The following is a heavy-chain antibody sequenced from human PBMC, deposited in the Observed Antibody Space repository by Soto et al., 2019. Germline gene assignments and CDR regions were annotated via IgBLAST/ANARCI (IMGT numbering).Heavy chain of an antibody. CDR1: GFTFSSYE. D-gene: IGHD1-7*01. CDR2: ISSSGSTI. V-gene: IGHV3-48*03. J-gene: IGHJ5*02. Sequence: EVQLVESGGGLVQPGGSLRLSCAASGFTFSSYEMNWVRQAPGKGLEWVSYISSSGSTIYYADSVKGRFTISRDNAKNSLYRQMNSLRAEDTAVYYCARDGIRTGTTPELLNWFDPWGQGTLVTVSS. CDR3: ARDGIRTGTTPELLNWFDP.